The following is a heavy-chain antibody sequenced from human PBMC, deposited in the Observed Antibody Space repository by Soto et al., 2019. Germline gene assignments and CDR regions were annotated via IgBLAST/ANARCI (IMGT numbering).Heavy chain of an antibody. V-gene: IGHV1-18*01. Sequence: QVQLVQSGPEVKKPGASVKVSCEASGYTFTTSGISWVRQAPGQGLEWMGWISTYNGDTNSAQKFQGRVTMTADTSTGTVYMELMSLKSDDTAGYYCARQGSWPYYYYGLDVW. CDR1: GYTFTTSG. J-gene: IGHJ6*01. CDR2: ISTYNGDT. CDR3: ARQGSWPYYYYGLDV. D-gene: IGHD1-26*01.